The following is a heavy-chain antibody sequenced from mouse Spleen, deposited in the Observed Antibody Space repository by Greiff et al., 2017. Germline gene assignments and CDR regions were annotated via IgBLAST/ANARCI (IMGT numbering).Heavy chain of an antibody. J-gene: IGHJ4*01. CDR2: IYPRSGNT. CDR1: GYTFTSYG. D-gene: IGHD2-2*01. Sequence: QVQLQQSGAELARPGASVKLSCKASGYTFTSYGISWVKQRTGQGLEWFGEIYPRSGNTYYNEKFKGKATLTADKSSSTAYMELRSLTSEDSAVYFCARPPIYYGYGDYAMDYWGQGTSVTVSS. CDR3: ARPPIYYGYGDYAMDY. V-gene: IGHV1-81*01.